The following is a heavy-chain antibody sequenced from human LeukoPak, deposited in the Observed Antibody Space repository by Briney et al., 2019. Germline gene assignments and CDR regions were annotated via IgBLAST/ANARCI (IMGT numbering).Heavy chain of an antibody. CDR1: GFTFSDYH. CDR3: ARGGNMGSAPFAY. J-gene: IGHJ4*02. D-gene: IGHD1/OR15-1a*01. Sequence: PGGSLRLSCAASGFTFSDYHMTWIRRAPGKGLEWVSFTSNTGGTTYYADSVRGRFTISRDNTKNSLYLQMNSLRADDTAVYYCARGGNMGSAPFAYWGQGTLVTVSS. CDR2: TSNTGGTT. V-gene: IGHV3-11*01.